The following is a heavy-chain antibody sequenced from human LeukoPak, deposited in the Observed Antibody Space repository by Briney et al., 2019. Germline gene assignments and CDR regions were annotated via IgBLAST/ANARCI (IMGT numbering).Heavy chain of an antibody. CDR1: GFTFSSYA. J-gene: IGHJ4*02. Sequence: GGSLRLSCAASGFTFSSYATSWVRQAPGKGLERVSAISGSGGSTYYADSVKGRFTISRDNSKNTLYLQMNSLRAEDTAVYYCALPVGATLADYWGQGTLVTVSS. V-gene: IGHV3-23*01. CDR2: ISGSGGST. CDR3: ALPVGATLADY. D-gene: IGHD1-26*01.